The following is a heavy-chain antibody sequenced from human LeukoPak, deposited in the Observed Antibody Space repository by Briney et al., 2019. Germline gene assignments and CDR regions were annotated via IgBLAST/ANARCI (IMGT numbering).Heavy chain of an antibody. CDR2: IYYSGST. D-gene: IGHD3-22*01. J-gene: IGHJ4*02. CDR3: ARTNYYDSSGYYYLDY. Sequence: PSETLSLTCAVSGGSISSSSYYWGWIRQPPGKGLEWIGSIYYSGSTYYNPSLKSRVTISVDTSKNQFSLKLSSVTAADTAVYYCARTNYYDSSGYYYLDYWGQGTLVTVSS. CDR1: GGSISSSSYY. V-gene: IGHV4-39*01.